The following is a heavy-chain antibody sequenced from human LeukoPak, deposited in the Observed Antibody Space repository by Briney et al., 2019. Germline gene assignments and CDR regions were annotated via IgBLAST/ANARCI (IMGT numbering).Heavy chain of an antibody. Sequence: GGSLRLSCAASGFTFSSYSMNWVRQAPGKGLEWVSSISSSSSYIYYADSVKGRFTISRDNAKNSLYLQMNSLRAEDTAVYYCAYSYGSGSSYYYGMDVWGQGTTVTVSS. CDR2: ISSSSSYI. CDR1: GFTFSSYS. J-gene: IGHJ6*02. D-gene: IGHD3-10*01. CDR3: AYSYGSGSSYYYGMDV. V-gene: IGHV3-21*04.